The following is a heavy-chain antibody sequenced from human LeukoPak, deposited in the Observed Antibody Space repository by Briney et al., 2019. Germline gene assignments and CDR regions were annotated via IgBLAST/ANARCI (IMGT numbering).Heavy chain of an antibody. CDR2: IHHMGGT. Sequence: SGTLSLTCAVSGASITTPNWWSWVRQPPGRGLEWIGEIHHMGGTNYNPSLQSRVTISVDKSKGQFSLKLSFVTAADTAVYYCARLVIPWGQGILVTVSS. CDR3: ARLVIP. V-gene: IGHV4-4*02. D-gene: IGHD3-10*01. J-gene: IGHJ5*02. CDR1: GASITTPNW.